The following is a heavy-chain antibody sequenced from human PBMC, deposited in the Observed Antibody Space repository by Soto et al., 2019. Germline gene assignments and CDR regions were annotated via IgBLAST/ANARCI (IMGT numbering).Heavy chain of an antibody. Sequence: QVQLVQSGAEVKKPGTSVKVSCKASGYTFTSYYMHWVRQAPGQGLEWMGIINPSGGSTSYAQKFQGRVTMTRDTSTSTVYMELSSLRSEDTAVYYCAREGGPTTVVTVGVLFDYWGQGTLVTVSS. CDR1: GYTFTSYY. CDR3: AREGGPTTVVTVGVLFDY. J-gene: IGHJ4*02. D-gene: IGHD4-17*01. V-gene: IGHV1-46*01. CDR2: INPSGGST.